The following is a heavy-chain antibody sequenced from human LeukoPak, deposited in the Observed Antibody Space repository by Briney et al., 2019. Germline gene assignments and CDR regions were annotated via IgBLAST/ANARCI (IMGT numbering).Heavy chain of an antibody. CDR1: GFSVSHNY. D-gene: IGHD3-3*02. V-gene: IGHV3-53*01. J-gene: IGHJ4*02. CDR2: IYRCGSK. CDR3: ATRSLISPY. Sequence: PGKSLRLSCAASGFSVSHNYMSWVRQAPGKGLEWVSCIYRCGSKDYADSVKGRFTISRDNSRNTLYLQMNSLSAENTAVYYCATRSLISPYWGQGTLAIVSA.